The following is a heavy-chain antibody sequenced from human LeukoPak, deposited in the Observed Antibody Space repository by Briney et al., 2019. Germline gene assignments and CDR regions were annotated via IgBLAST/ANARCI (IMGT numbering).Heavy chain of an antibody. CDR2: IYYSGST. V-gene: IGHV4-59*01. CDR1: GGSISSYY. D-gene: IGHD1-26*01. CDR3: ARSNSGSYWYYFDY. J-gene: IGHJ4*02. Sequence: SETLSLTCTVSGGSISSYYWSWIRQPPGKGLEWIGYIYYSGSTNYNPSLKSRVTISVDTSKNQFSLKLSSVTAADTAVYYRARSNSGSYWYYFDYWGQGTLVTVSS.